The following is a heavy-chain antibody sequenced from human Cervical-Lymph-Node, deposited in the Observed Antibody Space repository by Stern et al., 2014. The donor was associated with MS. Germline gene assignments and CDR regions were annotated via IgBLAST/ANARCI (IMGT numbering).Heavy chain of an antibody. Sequence: QLVQSGSELKKPGASVKVSCKASGYTFTSHGMNWVRQAPGQGLEWMGRIDTNTGEPTYAQGFTGRFVFSLDTSVSTAYLEISSLRSEDTAVYYCASVEGAESGDHWGQGTRVTVSS. CDR3: ASVEGAESGDH. D-gene: IGHD6-13*01. CDR2: IDTNTGEP. CDR1: GYTFTSHG. J-gene: IGHJ5*02. V-gene: IGHV7-4-1*02.